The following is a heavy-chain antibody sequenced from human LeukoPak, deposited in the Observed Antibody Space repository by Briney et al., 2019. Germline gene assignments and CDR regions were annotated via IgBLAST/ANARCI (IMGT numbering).Heavy chain of an antibody. CDR1: GFTFSSYG. J-gene: IGHJ4*02. CDR2: ISYDGSNK. Sequence: GGSLRLSCAASGFTFSSYGMHWVRQAPGKGLEWVAVISYDGSNKYYADSVKGRFTISRDNSKNTLYLQMNSLRAEDAAVCYCAKDLVYALDYWGQGTLVTVSS. CDR3: AKDLVYALDY. V-gene: IGHV3-30*18. D-gene: IGHD2-8*01.